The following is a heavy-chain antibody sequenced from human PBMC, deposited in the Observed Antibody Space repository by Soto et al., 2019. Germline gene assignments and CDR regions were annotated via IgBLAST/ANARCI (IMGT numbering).Heavy chain of an antibody. CDR1: GESINSGGYY. CDR3: ARASSSSSAADY. Sequence: QVQLQESGPGLVKASQTLSLICSVSGESINSGGYYWNWIRHHPGKGLEWIGYIYDSESAYYNPSLKSRVTISMDTSKNPFAMKLSSVTAADTAVYYCARASSSSSAADYWGQGTLVTVSS. J-gene: IGHJ4*02. V-gene: IGHV4-31*03. D-gene: IGHD6-6*01. CDR2: IYDSESA.